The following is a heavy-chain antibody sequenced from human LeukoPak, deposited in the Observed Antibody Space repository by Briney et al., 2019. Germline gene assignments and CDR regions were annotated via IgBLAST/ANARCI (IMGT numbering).Heavy chain of an antibody. Sequence: SQTLSLTCTVSGGSISSGGYYWSWIRQHPGKGLEWIGYIYYRGSTYYNPSLKSRVTISVDTSKNQFSLKLSSVTAADTAVYYCARDKGVPAAPYWYFDLWGRGTLVTVSS. V-gene: IGHV4-31*03. J-gene: IGHJ2*01. CDR2: IYYRGST. D-gene: IGHD2-2*01. CDR1: GGSISSGGYY. CDR3: ARDKGVPAAPYWYFDL.